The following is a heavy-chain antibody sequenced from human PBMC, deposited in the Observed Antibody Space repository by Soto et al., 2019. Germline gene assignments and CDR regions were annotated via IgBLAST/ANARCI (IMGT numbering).Heavy chain of an antibody. Sequence: SVKVSCKASGGTFSSYAISWVRQAPGQGLEWMGGIIPIFGTANYAQKFQGRVTITADESTSTAYMELSSLRSEDTAVYYCARDYYGSGSYYNVPGNYHGMDVWGQGTTATVSS. CDR2: IIPIFGTA. CDR1: GGTFSSYA. J-gene: IGHJ6*02. V-gene: IGHV1-69*13. D-gene: IGHD3-10*01. CDR3: ARDYYGSGSYYNVPGNYHGMDV.